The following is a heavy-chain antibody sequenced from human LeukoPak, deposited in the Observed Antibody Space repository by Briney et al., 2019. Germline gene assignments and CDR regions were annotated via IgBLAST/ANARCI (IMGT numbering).Heavy chain of an antibody. CDR3: ARRYCSGGSCYSDNWFDP. V-gene: IGHV4-39*01. CDR1: GGSISSSSYY. Sequence: SETLSLTCIVSGGSISSSSYYWGWIRQPPGKGLEWIGSIYYSGSTYYNPSLKRRVTISVDTSKNQFSLKLRSVTAADTAVYYCARRYCSGGSCYSDNWFDPLRQGTLVTVSS. CDR2: IYYSGST. D-gene: IGHD2-15*01. J-gene: IGHJ5*02.